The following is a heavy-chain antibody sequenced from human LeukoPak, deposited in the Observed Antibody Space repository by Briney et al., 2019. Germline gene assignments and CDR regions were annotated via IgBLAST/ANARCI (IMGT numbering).Heavy chain of an antibody. CDR3: ARLGDSPPCYFDY. J-gene: IGHJ4*02. Sequence: GGSLRLSCAASGFTFSSYWMSWVRQAPGKGLEWVANIRQDGSEKYYVDSVKGRFTISRDNAKNSLYLQMNSLRAEDTAVYYCARLGDSPPCYFDYWGQGTLVTVSS. V-gene: IGHV3-7*04. CDR1: GFTFSSYW. CDR2: IRQDGSEK.